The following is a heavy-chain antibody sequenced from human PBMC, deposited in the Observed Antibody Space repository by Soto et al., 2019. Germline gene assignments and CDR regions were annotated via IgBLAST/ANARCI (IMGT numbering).Heavy chain of an antibody. V-gene: IGHV1-69*13. D-gene: IGHD1-7*01. CDR3: AGSPELTRIYNDYGMHA. CDR2: SIPILGTA. Sequence: SVNGSWKACGYAFTSYAISWVRQAPGQGLEWRGGSIPILGTANYAQKNHGRVTITDDESTSRAYRELSSLRSEDRAVYYCAGSPELTRIYNDYGMHAWGQATTVTVAS. J-gene: IGHJ6*02. CDR1: GYAFTSYA.